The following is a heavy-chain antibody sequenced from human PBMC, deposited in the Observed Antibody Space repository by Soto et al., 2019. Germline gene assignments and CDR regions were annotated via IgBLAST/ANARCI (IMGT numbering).Heavy chain of an antibody. J-gene: IGHJ3*02. CDR3: ARSPFAGSDAFDI. CDR1: GYTFTFRY. D-gene: IGHD1-1*01. CDR2: ITPFKSDT. Sequence: GASVKVSCKASGYTFTFRYLHWVRQAPGQALEWMGWITPFKSDTNYAQKFQDRVTITRDRSVSTAYMELSNLRSDDTAMYYCARSPFAGSDAFDIWGQGTMVT. V-gene: IGHV1-45*02.